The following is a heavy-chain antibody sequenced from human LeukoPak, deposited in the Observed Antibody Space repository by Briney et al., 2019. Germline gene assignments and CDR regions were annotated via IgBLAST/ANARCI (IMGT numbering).Heavy chain of an antibody. CDR1: GGSTSSGGYS. Sequence: PPQTLSLTCAVPGGSTSSGGYSWSWVRQPPGKGLEWIGYIYHSGSTYYHPSLKSRVTISVDRSKNQFSLKLSSVTAADTAVYYCARVECSGGSCYFDYWGQGTLVTVSS. CDR2: IYHSGST. V-gene: IGHV4-30-2*01. D-gene: IGHD2-15*01. CDR3: ARVECSGGSCYFDY. J-gene: IGHJ4*02.